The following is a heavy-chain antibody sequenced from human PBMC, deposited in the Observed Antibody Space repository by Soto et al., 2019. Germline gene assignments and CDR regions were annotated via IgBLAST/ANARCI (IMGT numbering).Heavy chain of an antibody. CDR1: GFTFSSYA. D-gene: IGHD3-10*01. J-gene: IGHJ6*02. CDR2: ISGSGGST. V-gene: IGHV3-23*01. Sequence: GGSLRLSCAASGFTFSSYAMSWVRQAPGKGLEWVSAISGSGGSTYYADSVKGRFTISRDNSKNTLYLQMNSLRAEDTAVYYCAKVLMVRGISGMDVWGQGTTVTVSS. CDR3: AKVLMVRGISGMDV.